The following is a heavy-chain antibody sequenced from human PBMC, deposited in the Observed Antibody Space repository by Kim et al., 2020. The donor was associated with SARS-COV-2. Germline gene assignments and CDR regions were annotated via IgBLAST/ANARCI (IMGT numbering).Heavy chain of an antibody. CDR1: GGSISSYY. Sequence: SETLSLTCTVSGGSISSYYWCWIRQRPRKGLEWIGYSYYSGSTNYNPSLKSRVTISVDTSKNQFSLTLSSVTAAATAVYYCARVRYSYGHGGIDYWGQGTLVTVSS. CDR3: ARVRYSYGHGGIDY. V-gene: IGHV4-59*01. CDR2: SYYSGST. D-gene: IGHD5-18*01. J-gene: IGHJ4*02.